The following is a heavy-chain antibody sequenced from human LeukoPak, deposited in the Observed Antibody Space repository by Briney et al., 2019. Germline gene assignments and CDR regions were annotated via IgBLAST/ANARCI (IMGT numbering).Heavy chain of an antibody. Sequence: SETLSLTCTVSGGSLSSSYSYWGWIRQPPGKGLEWIGNIYYSGSTYYSPSLTSRVTVSVDTSKNQFSLKLSSVTAADTAVYYCARDGTAMVTDYWGQGTLVTVSS. J-gene: IGHJ4*02. CDR3: ARDGTAMVTDY. CDR2: IYYSGST. D-gene: IGHD5-18*01. CDR1: GGSLSSSYSY. V-gene: IGHV4-39*07.